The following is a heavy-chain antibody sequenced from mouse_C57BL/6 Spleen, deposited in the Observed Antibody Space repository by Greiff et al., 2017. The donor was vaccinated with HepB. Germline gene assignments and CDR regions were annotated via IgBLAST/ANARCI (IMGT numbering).Heavy chain of an antibody. J-gene: IGHJ1*03. CDR2: IYPRDGST. D-gene: IGHD1-1*01. V-gene: IGHV1-85*01. Sequence: VQLQQSGPELVKPGASVKLSCKASGYTFTSYDINWVKQRPGQGLEWIGWIYPRDGSTKYNEKFKGKATLTVDTSSSTAYMELHSLPSEDSAVYFCYYGSSYWYFDVWGTGTTVTVSS. CDR1: GYTFTSYD. CDR3: YYGSSYWYFDV.